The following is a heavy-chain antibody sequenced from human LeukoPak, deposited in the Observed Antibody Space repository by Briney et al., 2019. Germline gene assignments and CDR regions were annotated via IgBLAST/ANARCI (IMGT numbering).Heavy chain of an antibody. J-gene: IGHJ5*02. V-gene: IGHV3-21*04. Sequence: GGSLRLSCAASGFTFSTYSMNWVRQAPGKGLEWVSFISSSSECIYYANSVKGRFTISRDNAKNSLYLQVNSLRAEDTAVYYCASTPQVGAEGAWFDPWGQGTLVTVSS. CDR2: ISSSSECI. CDR1: GFTFSTYS. CDR3: ASTPQVGAEGAWFDP. D-gene: IGHD1-26*01.